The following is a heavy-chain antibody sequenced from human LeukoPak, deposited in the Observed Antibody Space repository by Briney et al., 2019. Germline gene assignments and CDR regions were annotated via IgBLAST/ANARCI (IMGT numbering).Heavy chain of an antibody. J-gene: IGHJ4*02. D-gene: IGHD5-18*01. CDR2: IIPIFGTA. V-gene: IGHV1-69*13. CDR1: GGTFSSYA. Sequence: PVKVSCKASGGTFSSYAISWVRQAPGQGLEWMGGIIPIFGTANYAQKFQGRVTITADESTSTAYMELSSLRSEDTAVYYCARGGGRIQLWSYFDYWGQGTLVTVSS. CDR3: ARGGGRIQLWSYFDY.